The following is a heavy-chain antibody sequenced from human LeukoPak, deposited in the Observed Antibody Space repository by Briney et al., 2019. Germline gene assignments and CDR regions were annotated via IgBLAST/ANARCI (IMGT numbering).Heavy chain of an antibody. CDR3: ASHYGSGFDY. D-gene: IGHD3-10*01. CDR2: IYYSGST. Sequence: SETLSLTCTVSGGSITSYYWSWIRQPPGKGLEWIGYIYYSGSTNYNPSLKSRVTISIDTSKNQFSLKLSSVTAADTAMYYCASHYGSGFDYWGQGTLVSVCS. V-gene: IGHV4-59*01. J-gene: IGHJ4*02. CDR1: GGSITSYY.